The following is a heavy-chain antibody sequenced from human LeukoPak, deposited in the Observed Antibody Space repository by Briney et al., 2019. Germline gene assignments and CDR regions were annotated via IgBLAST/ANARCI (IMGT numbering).Heavy chain of an antibody. V-gene: IGHV1-46*01. J-gene: IGHJ5*02. CDR3: ASIAVVPAAMGVVDNWFDP. D-gene: IGHD2-2*01. CDR1: GYTFSGYY. Sequence: GASVKVSCKASGYTFSGYYMHWVRQAPGQGPEWMGIINPSGGSTSYAQKFQGRVTMTRDTSTSTVYMELSSLRSDDTAVYYCASIAVVPAAMGVVDNWFDPWGQGTLVTVSS. CDR2: INPSGGST.